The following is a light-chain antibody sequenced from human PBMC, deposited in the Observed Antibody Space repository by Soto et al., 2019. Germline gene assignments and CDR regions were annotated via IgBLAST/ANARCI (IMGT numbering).Light chain of an antibody. CDR1: QSVANNY. CDR3: QQYGSSPWT. V-gene: IGKV3-20*01. J-gene: IGKJ1*01. CDR2: DAS. Sequence: EVALTQSPGTLSLSPGARATLSCRASQSVANNYLTWYQQKPGQAPRVLIYDASTRATGIPDRFSGSGSGTDFTLTISRLEPEDFAVYYCQQYGSSPWTFGQGTKVDIK.